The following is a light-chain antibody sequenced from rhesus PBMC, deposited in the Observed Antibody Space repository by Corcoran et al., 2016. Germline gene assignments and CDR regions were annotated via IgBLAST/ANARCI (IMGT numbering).Light chain of an antibody. V-gene: IGKV3-42*03. CDR1: QRVSNN. CDR2: GPS. J-gene: IGKJ4*01. CDR3: QQYSNWPLT. Sequence: EIVMTQSPDTLSLSPGERATLSCRAGQRVSNNLAWYQQTPGQAPSLLFDGPSNRAIGIPDRCSGSGSRTDFTLTIISLEPEDFAVYYCQQYSNWPLTFGGGTKVEIK.